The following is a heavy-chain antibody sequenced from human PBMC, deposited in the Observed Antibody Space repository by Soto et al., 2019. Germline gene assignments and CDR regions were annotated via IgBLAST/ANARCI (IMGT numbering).Heavy chain of an antibody. CDR3: ATMRGFFEY. D-gene: IGHD3-22*01. CDR1: GFTFSSHA. V-gene: IGHV3-33*01. J-gene: IGHJ4*02. Sequence: GGSLRLSCAASGFTFSSHAMHWVRQAPGKGLEWVAVIWYDGSKKYYGDSVKGRFTVARDDSKSTLSLQMNSLRAEDTAIYYCATMRGFFEYWGQGTLVTVS. CDR2: IWYDGSKK.